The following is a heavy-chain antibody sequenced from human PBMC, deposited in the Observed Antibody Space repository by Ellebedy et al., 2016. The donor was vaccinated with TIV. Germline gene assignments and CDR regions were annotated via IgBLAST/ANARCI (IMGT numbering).Heavy chain of an antibody. D-gene: IGHD5-12*01. CDR3: ASHRGFNSGWTFDY. Sequence: MPSETLSLTCAVSGDSVSSSGYYWSWIRQPPGKGLEWIGYIYYNGNTVYSPSLKSRVTISLDTSQNQFALKLASVTAADTALYFCASHRGFNSGWTFDYWGLGTLVTVSS. V-gene: IGHV4-61*08. CDR2: IYYNGNT. CDR1: GDSVSSSGYY. J-gene: IGHJ4*02.